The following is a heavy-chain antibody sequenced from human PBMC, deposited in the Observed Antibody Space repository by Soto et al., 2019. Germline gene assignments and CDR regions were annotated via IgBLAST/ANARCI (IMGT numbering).Heavy chain of an antibody. D-gene: IGHD3-22*01. V-gene: IGHV1-18*01. CDR1: GYTFTSYG. J-gene: IGHJ3*02. Sequence: QVQLVQSGAEVKKPGASVKVSCKASGYTFTSYGISWVRQAPGQGLEWMGWISAYNGNTNYAQKLQGSVTMTTDTSTSTAYMEVRSLRSDYTDVYYWARESSITMIVVVITDAFDIWGQGTMVTVSS. CDR3: ARESSITMIVVVITDAFDI. CDR2: ISAYNGNT.